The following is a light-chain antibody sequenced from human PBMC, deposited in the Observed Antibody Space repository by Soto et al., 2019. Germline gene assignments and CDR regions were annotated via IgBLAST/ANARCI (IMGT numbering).Light chain of an antibody. CDR3: QQYGTPLFT. J-gene: IGKJ3*01. Sequence: IVLTQYPGTLSLSPGERATLSCGASQSVTNNFLAWYQQKPGQAPRLLIYGASSRATGVPDRFSGSGSGTDFTLTISRLVPGDFAVYYCQQYGTPLFTFGPGTKVDIK. CDR1: QSVTNNF. CDR2: GAS. V-gene: IGKV3-20*01.